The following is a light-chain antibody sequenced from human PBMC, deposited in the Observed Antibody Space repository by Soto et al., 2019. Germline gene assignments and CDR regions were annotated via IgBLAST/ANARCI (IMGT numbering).Light chain of an antibody. CDR2: DAS. J-gene: IGKJ3*01. CDR1: QSVSSY. Sequence: EIVLTQSPATLSLSPGERATLSCRASQSVSSYLAWYQQKPGQAPRLLIYDASNRATGIPARFSGSGSGTDFTLTISCLEPEDFAVYYCQQRSNWSFTFGPGTKVDIK. CDR3: QQRSNWSFT. V-gene: IGKV3-11*01.